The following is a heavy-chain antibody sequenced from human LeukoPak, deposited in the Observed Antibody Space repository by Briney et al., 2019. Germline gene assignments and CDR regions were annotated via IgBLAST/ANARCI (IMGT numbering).Heavy chain of an antibody. J-gene: IGHJ4*02. CDR3: ARTPPVAAAGSFDY. V-gene: IGHV2-70*11. CDR1: GSSLSTSGMC. Sequence: SGPTLGNPTQTLTLTGTFSGSSLSTSGMCVSCIRQPPGKALEWLARIDWDDNEYYSTSLKTRLTISMGTSKNQVVLTMTNMDPVDTATYYCARTPPVAAAGSFDYWGQGTLVTVSS. D-gene: IGHD6-13*01. CDR2: IDWDDNE.